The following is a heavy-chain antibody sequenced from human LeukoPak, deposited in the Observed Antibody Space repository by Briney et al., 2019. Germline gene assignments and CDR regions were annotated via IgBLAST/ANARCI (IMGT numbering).Heavy chain of an antibody. CDR2: IIPILGIA. D-gene: IGHD2-15*01. CDR1: GGTFSSYA. Sequence: GSSVKVSCKASGGTFSSYAISWVRQAPGQGLEWMGRIIPILGIANYAKKFQGRVTITADKSTSTAYMELSSLRSEDTAVYYCARSLGYCSGGSCYFDYWGQGTLVTVSS. J-gene: IGHJ4*02. CDR3: ARSLGYCSGGSCYFDY. V-gene: IGHV1-69*04.